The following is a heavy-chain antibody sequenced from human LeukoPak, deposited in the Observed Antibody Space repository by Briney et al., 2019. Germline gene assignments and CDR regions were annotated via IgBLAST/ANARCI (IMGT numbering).Heavy chain of an antibody. CDR2: IYTSGST. Sequence: PSETLSLTCTVSGGSISSGSYYWRWLRQPAGKGLEWVGRIYTSGSTNYNPSLKSRVTISVDTSKNPFSLKLNSVTAADTAVYYCARERTTEGVSDYWGQGTLVTVSS. CDR1: GGSISSGSYY. J-gene: IGHJ4*02. V-gene: IGHV4-61*02. CDR3: ARERTTEGVSDY. D-gene: IGHD4-17*01.